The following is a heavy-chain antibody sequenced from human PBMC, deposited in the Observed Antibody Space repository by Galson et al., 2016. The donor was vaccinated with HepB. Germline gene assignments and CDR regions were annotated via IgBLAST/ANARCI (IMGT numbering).Heavy chain of an antibody. Sequence: SLRLSCAASGFTFGSHAMSWVRQAPGKGLEWVSTISGGGGNKYYADSVKGQFTISRDNSRNTLYLQVNSLRVEDTAVYYCARDERGYDCAVDYWGQGTAVTVSS. CDR1: GFTFGSHA. CDR2: ISGGGGNK. CDR3: ARDERGYDCAVDY. J-gene: IGHJ4*02. D-gene: IGHD5-12*01. V-gene: IGHV3-23*01.